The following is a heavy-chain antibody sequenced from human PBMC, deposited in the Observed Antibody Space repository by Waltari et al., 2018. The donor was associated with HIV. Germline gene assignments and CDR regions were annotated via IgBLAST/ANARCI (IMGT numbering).Heavy chain of an antibody. CDR2: ISYDGSNK. Sequence: QVHLVESGGGVVQPGRSLRLSCAASGFTFSSSAIHWVRQAPGKGLGWVALISYDGSNKYYADSVKGRFTISRDNSKNALYLQMNSLRAEDTSVYYCARDTGYCSFGSCSYNWLDPWGQGTLVSVSS. CDR1: GFTFSSSA. V-gene: IGHV3-30*01. CDR3: ARDTGYCSFGSCSYNWLDP. J-gene: IGHJ5*02. D-gene: IGHD2-15*01.